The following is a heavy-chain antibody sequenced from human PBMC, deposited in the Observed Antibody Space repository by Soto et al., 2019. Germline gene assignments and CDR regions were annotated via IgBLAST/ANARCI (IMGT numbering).Heavy chain of an antibody. J-gene: IGHJ4*02. V-gene: IGHV4-30-4*01. Sequence: SETLSLTCTVSGGSISSGDYYWGWIRHPPGKGLEWIGYIYYSGNTHYIASLKSRATISVDTSKNQFSLNLTSVTAADTAIYYCARGVCGPAGCTTFDLWGQGTLVTVSS. CDR2: IYYSGNT. CDR1: GGSISSGDYY. CDR3: ARGVCGPAGCTTFDL. D-gene: IGHD2-21*01.